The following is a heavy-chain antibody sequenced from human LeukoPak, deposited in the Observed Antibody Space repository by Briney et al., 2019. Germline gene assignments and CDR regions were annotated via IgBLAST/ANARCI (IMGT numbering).Heavy chain of an antibody. CDR1: GGSFSDYY. V-gene: IGHV4-59*01. CDR3: ARGGAARLHFQN. J-gene: IGHJ1*01. Sequence: SETLSLTCAVSGGSFSDYYWNWIRQPPGKGLEWIGYIYHSGSTNYNPSLQSRVTISVGTSKNQFSLNLNSVTAADTAVYYCARGGAARLHFQNWGQGTLVTVSS. CDR2: IYHSGST. D-gene: IGHD6-6*01.